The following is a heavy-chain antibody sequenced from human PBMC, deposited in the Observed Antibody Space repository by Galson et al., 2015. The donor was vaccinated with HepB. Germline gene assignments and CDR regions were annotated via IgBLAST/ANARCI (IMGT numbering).Heavy chain of an antibody. CDR2: IYYSGST. V-gene: IGHV4-39*01. D-gene: IGHD3-9*01. Sequence: ETLSLTCTVSGGSISSSSYYWGWIRQPPGKGLEWIGSIYYSGSTYYNPSLKSRVTISVDTSKNQFSLKLSSVTAADTAVYYCARHPAILTGYYMEGAFDIWGQGTMVTVSS. CDR3: ARHPAILTGYYMEGAFDI. CDR1: GGSISSSSYY. J-gene: IGHJ3*02.